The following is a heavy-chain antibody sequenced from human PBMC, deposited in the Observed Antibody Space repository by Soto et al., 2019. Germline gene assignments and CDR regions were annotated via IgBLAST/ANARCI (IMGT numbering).Heavy chain of an antibody. V-gene: IGHV3-21*01. D-gene: IGHD3-3*01. J-gene: IGHJ3*02. CDR2: ISSSSSYI. CDR1: GFTFSSYS. CDR3: ARLFDYDFWSGSDNAFDI. Sequence: SLRLSCAAPGFTFSSYSMNWVRQAPGKGLEWVSSISSSSSYIYYADSVKGRFTISRDNAKNSLYLQMNSLRAEDTAVYYCARLFDYDFWSGSDNAFDIWGQGTMVTVSS.